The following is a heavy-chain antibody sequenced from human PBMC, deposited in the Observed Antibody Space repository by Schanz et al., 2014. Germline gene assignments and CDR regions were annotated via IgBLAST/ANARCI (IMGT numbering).Heavy chain of an antibody. CDR3: ARGIITIVRGGDVGAFDI. D-gene: IGHD3-10*01. Sequence: EVQLLESGGGLVQPGGSLRLSCAASGFTFSIYGMSWVRQAPGKGLEWVSRMIGSGSSVFYADSVKGRFTISRDNSKNALYLQMDSLRAEDTAVYYCARGIITIVRGGDVGAFDIWGQGTMVTVSS. CDR2: MIGSGSSV. CDR1: GFTFSIYG. J-gene: IGHJ3*02. V-gene: IGHV3-23*01.